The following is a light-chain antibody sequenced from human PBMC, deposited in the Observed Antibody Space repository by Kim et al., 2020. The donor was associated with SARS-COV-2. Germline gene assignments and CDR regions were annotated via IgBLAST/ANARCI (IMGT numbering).Light chain of an antibody. CDR3: SSYTSSSTVV. V-gene: IGLV2-14*03. CDR1: SSDGGGYNY. Sequence: GQSSTISCTGTSSDGGGYNYVSWYQQHPGKAPKLMIYDVSNRPSGVSNRFSGSKSGNTASLTISGLQAEDEADYYCSSYTSSSTVVFGGGTQLTVL. CDR2: DVS. J-gene: IGLJ2*01.